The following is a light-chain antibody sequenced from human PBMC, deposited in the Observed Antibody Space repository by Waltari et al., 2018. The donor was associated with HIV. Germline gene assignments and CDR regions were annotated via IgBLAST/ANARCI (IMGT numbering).Light chain of an antibody. CDR2: DAS. J-gene: IGKJ1*01. Sequence: VLTQAPSTLSVSLGEGASLSCRDSQNITNKLGWYQQKAGQAPRLLIYDASRRATAIPDRFSGSGSGTEFNLTISRLVFEDVAVYVCQQYKYWPETFGQGTKVEIK. V-gene: IGKV3D-15*01. CDR1: QNITNK. CDR3: QQYKYWPET.